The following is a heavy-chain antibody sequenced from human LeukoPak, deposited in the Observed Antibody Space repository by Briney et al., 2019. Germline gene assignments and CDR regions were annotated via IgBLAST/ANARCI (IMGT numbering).Heavy chain of an antibody. V-gene: IGHV3-30-3*01. J-gene: IGHJ4*02. CDR3: ASGDILTGIPYFDY. D-gene: IGHD3-9*01. CDR1: GFTFSSYA. Sequence: GGTLRLSCAASGFTFSSYAMHWVRQAPGKGLEWVAVISYDGSNKYYADSVKGRFTISRDNSKNTLYLQMNSLRAEDTAVYYCASGDILTGIPYFDYRGQGTLVTVSS. CDR2: ISYDGSNK.